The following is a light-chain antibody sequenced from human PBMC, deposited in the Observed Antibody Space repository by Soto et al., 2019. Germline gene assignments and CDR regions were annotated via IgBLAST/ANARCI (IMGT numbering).Light chain of an antibody. J-gene: IGKJ1*01. Sequence: EIGRTHSPATLSLSPGERATLSCRASQSVSSNLAGYQQKPGQAPRLLIYGASTRATGIPARFSGSGSGTEFTLTISSLQSEDFAVYYCQQYNNWPRTFGQGTKVEIK. CDR3: QQYNNWPRT. V-gene: IGKV3-15*01. CDR2: GAS. CDR1: QSVSSN.